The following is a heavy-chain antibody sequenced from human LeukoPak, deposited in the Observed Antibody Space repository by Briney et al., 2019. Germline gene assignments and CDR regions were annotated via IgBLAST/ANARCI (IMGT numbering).Heavy chain of an antibody. Sequence: ASVKVSCKASGYTFTSYYMHWVRQAPGQGLEWMGIINPSGGSTSYAQKFQGRVTMTRDTSTSTVYMELSSLRSEDTAVYYCARDFPDSGGYYYGMDYWGQGTLVTVSS. CDR2: INPSGGST. CDR3: ARDFPDSGGYYYGMDY. V-gene: IGHV1-46*01. CDR1: GYTFTSYY. D-gene: IGHD3-22*01. J-gene: IGHJ4*02.